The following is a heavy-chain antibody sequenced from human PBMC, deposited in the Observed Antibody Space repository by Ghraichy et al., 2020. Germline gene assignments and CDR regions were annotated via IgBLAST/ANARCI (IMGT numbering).Heavy chain of an antibody. J-gene: IGHJ6*03. Sequence: SETLSLTCTVSGGSISSYYWSWIRQPAGKGLEWIGRIYASGSTNYNPSLKSRVTMSADTSKNQLSLGLSSVTAADTALYFCARDSRGRMSNSSWRSRYYEYYYMDVWGKGTTVTVSS. CDR3: ARDSRGRMSNSSWRSRYYEYYYMDV. D-gene: IGHD6-6*01. CDR2: IYASGST. V-gene: IGHV4-4*07. CDR1: GGSISSYY.